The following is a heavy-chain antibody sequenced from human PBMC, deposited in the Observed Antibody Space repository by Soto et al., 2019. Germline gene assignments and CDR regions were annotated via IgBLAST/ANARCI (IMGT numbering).Heavy chain of an antibody. CDR3: AREYGSSYYYYGMDV. CDR1: GFTFSSYA. V-gene: IGHV3-30-3*01. CDR2: ISYDGSNK. J-gene: IGHJ6*02. Sequence: PGGSLRLSCAASGFTFSSYAMHWVRQAPGKGLEWVAVISYDGSNKYYADSVKGRFTISRDNSKNTLYLQMNSLRAEDTAVYYCAREYGSSYYYYGMDVWGQGTTVTVSS. D-gene: IGHD6-6*01.